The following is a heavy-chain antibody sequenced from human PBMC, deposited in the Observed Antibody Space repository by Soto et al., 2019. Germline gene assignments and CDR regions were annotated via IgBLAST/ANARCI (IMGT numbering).Heavy chain of an antibody. CDR3: ARDPPYRMYYFHY. J-gene: IGHJ4*02. Sequence: GGSLRLSCAASGFTFNNFAMSWVRQAPGKGLEWVSTIRSTDGTTSYADSVKGRFTISRDSSQNTLYLQMNSLRAEDTAVYYCARDPPYRMYYFHYWGQGTLVTVSS. D-gene: IGHD1-26*01. CDR1: GFTFNNFA. V-gene: IGHV3-23*01. CDR2: IRSTDGTT.